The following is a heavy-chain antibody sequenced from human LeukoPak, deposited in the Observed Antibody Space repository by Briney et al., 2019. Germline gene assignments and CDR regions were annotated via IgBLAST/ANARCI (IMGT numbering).Heavy chain of an antibody. V-gene: IGHV4-34*01. CDR3: ARAVPTDYYMDV. J-gene: IGHJ6*03. Sequence: SETLSLTCTVSGGSISSYYWSWIRQPPGKGLEWVGEINDSGSANYNPSLKSRVTISVDTSKNQFTLKLSSVTAADTAVFYCARAVPTDYYMDVWGKGTTVTVSS. CDR2: INDSGSA. D-gene: IGHD6-6*01. CDR1: GGSISSYY.